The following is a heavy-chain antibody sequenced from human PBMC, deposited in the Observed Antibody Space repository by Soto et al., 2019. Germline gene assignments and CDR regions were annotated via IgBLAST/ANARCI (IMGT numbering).Heavy chain of an antibody. CDR3: ARDEYYDSSGYAAY. J-gene: IGHJ4*02. CDR2: IYTSGST. CDR1: GGSISSYY. Sequence: SETLSLTCTVSGGSISSYYWSWIRQPAGKGLEWIGRIYTSGSTNYNPSLKSRVTMSVDTSKDQFSLKLSSVTAADTAVYYCARDEYYDSSGYAAYWGQGTLVTVSS. V-gene: IGHV4-4*07. D-gene: IGHD3-22*01.